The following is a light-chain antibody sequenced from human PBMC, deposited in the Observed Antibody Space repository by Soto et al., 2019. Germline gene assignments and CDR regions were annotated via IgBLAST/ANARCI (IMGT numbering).Light chain of an antibody. Sequence: QSALTQPASVSGSPGQAITISCTGTSSDVGAFNYVSWYQQHPGKAPKLMIYDVSYRPSGVSTRFSGSKSGNTASLTISGLQAEDEADYYCCSYTTRSTLYVFGTGTKLTVL. CDR1: SSDVGAFNY. J-gene: IGLJ1*01. CDR3: CSYTTRSTLYV. V-gene: IGLV2-14*03. CDR2: DVS.